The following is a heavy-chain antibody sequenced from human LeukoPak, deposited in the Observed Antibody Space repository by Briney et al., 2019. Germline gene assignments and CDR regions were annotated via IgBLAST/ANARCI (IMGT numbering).Heavy chain of an antibody. CDR1: GYTFTSYG. CDR2: ISAYNGNT. V-gene: IGHV1-18*01. D-gene: IGHD5-24*01. Sequence: ASVKVSCKASGYTFTSYGISWVRQAPGQGLEWMGWISAYNGNTNYAQKLQGRVTMTTDTSTSTAYMELRSLRSDDTAVYYCARPQRWLQWDDAFDIWGQGTMVAVSS. J-gene: IGHJ3*02. CDR3: ARPQRWLQWDDAFDI.